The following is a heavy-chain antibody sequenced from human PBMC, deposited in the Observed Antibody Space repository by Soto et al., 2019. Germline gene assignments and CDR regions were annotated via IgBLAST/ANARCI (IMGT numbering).Heavy chain of an antibody. CDR2: IKPDGSAT. J-gene: IGHJ4*02. D-gene: IGHD2-21*02. CDR3: ARAGYCGPGCYYYFDY. Sequence: PGGSLRLSCAVSGFTFGSYWMNWVRLIPGKGLEWVAYIKPDGSATYYVDSVKGRFTISRDNAKNSLYLQMNSLRVEDTSVYYCARAGYCGPGCYYYFDYWGQGTLVT. V-gene: IGHV3-7*01. CDR1: GFTFGSYW.